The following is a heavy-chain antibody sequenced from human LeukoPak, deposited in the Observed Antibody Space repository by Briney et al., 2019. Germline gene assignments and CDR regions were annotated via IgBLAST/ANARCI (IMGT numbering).Heavy chain of an antibody. CDR2: INNVGSHI. CDR3: ATNSSGWYY. V-gene: IGHV3-21*01. CDR1: GFTFSSSA. D-gene: IGHD6-19*01. J-gene: IGHJ4*02. Sequence: GGSLRLSCAASGFTFSSSAMNWVRQAPGKGLEWVSSINNVGSHIYYADSVKGRFTISRDNAKNSLYLQMNSLRAEDTAVYYRATNSSGWYYWGQGTLVTVSS.